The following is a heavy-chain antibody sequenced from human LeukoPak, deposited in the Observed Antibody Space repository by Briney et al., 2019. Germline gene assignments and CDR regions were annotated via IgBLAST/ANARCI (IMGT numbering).Heavy chain of an antibody. CDR1: GGPISSYY. CDR2: TYYSGST. Sequence: TSETLSLTCTVSGGPISSYYLVWIRQPPGKGLECIGRTYYSGSTNYNPSLKSRVTISVGTSKNQLSLRLSSVTAADTAVYYCARDDYYFMDVWGKGTTVTVSS. V-gene: IGHV4-59*01. J-gene: IGHJ6*03. CDR3: ARDDYYFMDV. D-gene: IGHD3-16*01.